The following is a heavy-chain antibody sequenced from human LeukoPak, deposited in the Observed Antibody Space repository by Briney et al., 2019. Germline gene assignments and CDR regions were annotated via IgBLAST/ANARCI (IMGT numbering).Heavy chain of an antibody. CDR3: GYSYGYYYYYYMDV. D-gene: IGHD5-18*01. CDR1: GGSISSSSYY. CDR2: IYYSGST. V-gene: IGHV4-39*01. J-gene: IGHJ6*03. Sequence: PSETLSLTCTVSGGSISSSSYYWGWIHQPPGKGLEWIGSIYYSGSTYYNPSLKSRVTISVDTSKNQFSLKLSSVTAADTAVYYCGYSYGYYYYYYMDVWGKGTTVTVSS.